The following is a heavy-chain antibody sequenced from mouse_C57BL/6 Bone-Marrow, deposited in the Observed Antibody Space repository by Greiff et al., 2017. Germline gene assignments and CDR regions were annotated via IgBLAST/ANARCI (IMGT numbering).Heavy chain of an antibody. D-gene: IGHD1-1*01. CDR1: GYSITSGYY. V-gene: IGHV3-6*01. CDR3: AREYYGSDWYFDV. J-gene: IGHJ1*03. Sequence: ESGPGLVKPSQSLSLTCSVTGYSITSGYYWNWIRQFPGNKLEWMGYISYDGSNKYNPSLKNRISITRDTSKHQFFLKLNSVTTEDTATYYCAREYYGSDWYFDVWGTGTTVTVAS. CDR2: ISYDGSN.